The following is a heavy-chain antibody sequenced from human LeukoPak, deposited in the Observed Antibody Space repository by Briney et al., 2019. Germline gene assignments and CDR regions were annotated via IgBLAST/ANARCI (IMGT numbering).Heavy chain of an antibody. CDR3: ARDMSSGYYYGFDY. CDR2: INPNCGGT. V-gene: IGHV1-2*02. Sequence: ASVKVSCKASGYTFTGYYMHWVRQAPGQGLEWMGWINPNCGGTNYAQKFQGRVTMTRDTSISTAYMELSRLRSDDTAVYYCARDMSSGYYYGFDYWGQGTLVTVSS. J-gene: IGHJ4*02. CDR1: GYTFTGYY. D-gene: IGHD3-22*01.